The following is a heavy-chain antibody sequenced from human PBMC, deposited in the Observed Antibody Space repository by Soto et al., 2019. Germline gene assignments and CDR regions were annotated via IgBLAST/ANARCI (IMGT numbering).Heavy chain of an antibody. J-gene: IGHJ4*02. Sequence: QVQLQESGPGLVKPSETLSLTCTVSGGSISSYYWNWIRQPPGKGLEWIGYIYYSARTNYNPSLKSRVSISADTSNNQFSLRLNSVTAADTAVYYCAREVVRGVTDYWGQGTLVTVSS. V-gene: IGHV4-59*01. CDR3: AREVVRGVTDY. CDR2: IYYSART. CDR1: GGSISSYY. D-gene: IGHD3-10*01.